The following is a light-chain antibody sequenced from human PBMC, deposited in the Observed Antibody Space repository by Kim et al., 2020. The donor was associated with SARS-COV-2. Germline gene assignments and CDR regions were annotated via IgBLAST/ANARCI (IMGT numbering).Light chain of an antibody. CDR3: NSRDSSGNHHYV. CDR1: SLRSYY. Sequence: LGQTVGITCQGDSLRSYYASWYQHKPGQAPVLVIYGKNNRPSGIPDRFSGSSSGNTASLTITGAQAEDEADYYCNSRDSSGNHHYVFGTGTKVTVL. CDR2: GKN. J-gene: IGLJ1*01. V-gene: IGLV3-19*01.